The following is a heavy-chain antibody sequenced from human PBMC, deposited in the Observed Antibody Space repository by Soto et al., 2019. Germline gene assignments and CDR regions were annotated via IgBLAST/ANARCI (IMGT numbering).Heavy chain of an antibody. CDR2: ISYDGSNK. D-gene: IGHD6-19*01. CDR1: GFTFSSYA. Sequence: GGSLRLSCAASGFTFSSYAMHWVRQAPGKGLEWVAVISYDGSNKYYADSVKGRFTISRDNSKNTLYLQMNSLRAEDTAVYYCARDKTSSGYYYYYYGMYVWGQGTTVTVSS. V-gene: IGHV3-30-3*01. J-gene: IGHJ6*02. CDR3: ARDKTSSGYYYYYYGMYV.